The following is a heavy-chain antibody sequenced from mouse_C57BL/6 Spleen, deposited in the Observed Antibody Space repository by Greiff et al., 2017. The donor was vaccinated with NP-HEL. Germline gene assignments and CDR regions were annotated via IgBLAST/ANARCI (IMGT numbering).Heavy chain of an antibody. CDR3: ARSGGNYFYYAMDD. D-gene: IGHD2-1*01. J-gene: IGHJ4*01. CDR1: GYTFTSYW. V-gene: IGHV1-69*01. CDR2: IDPSDSYT. Sequence: QVQLQQPGAELVMPGASVKLSCKASGYTFTSYWMHWVKQRPGQGLEWIGEIDPSDSYTNYNQKFKGKSTLTVDKSSSTAYMQLSSLTSEDSAVYYCARSGGNYFYYAMDDWGQGTSVTVSS.